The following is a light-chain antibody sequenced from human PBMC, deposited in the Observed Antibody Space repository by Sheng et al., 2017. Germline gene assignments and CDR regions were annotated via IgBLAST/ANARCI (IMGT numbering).Light chain of an antibody. J-gene: IGLJ3*02. CDR2: EVS. CDR1: NSDVGGYNR. V-gene: IGLV2-8*01. Sequence: QSALTQPPSASGSPGQSVTISCTGTNSDVGGYNRVSWYQQHPGKAPKLMIYEVSQRPSGVPDRFSGFESGTSASLAISGLQSEDEADYYCATWDDSLNGWVFGGGTKLTVL. CDR3: ATWDDSLNGWV.